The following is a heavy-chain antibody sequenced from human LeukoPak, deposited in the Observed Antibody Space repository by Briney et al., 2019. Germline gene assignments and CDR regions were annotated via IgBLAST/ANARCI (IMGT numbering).Heavy chain of an antibody. CDR1: GFTFSSYS. CDR2: ISSSSSYI. CDR3: ASHRIGYYFDY. Sequence: PGGSLRLSCAASGFTFSSYSMNWVRQAPGKGLEWVSSISSSSSYIYYADSVKGRFTISRDNAKNSPYLQMNSLRAEDTAVYYCASHRIGYYFDYWGQGTLVTVSS. D-gene: IGHD2-15*01. V-gene: IGHV3-21*01. J-gene: IGHJ4*02.